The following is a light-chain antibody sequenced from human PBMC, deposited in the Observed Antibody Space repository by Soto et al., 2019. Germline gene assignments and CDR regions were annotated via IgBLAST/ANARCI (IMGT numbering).Light chain of an antibody. CDR2: STS. J-gene: IGKJ4*01. CDR1: QSFSSD. Sequence: EIVMTQSPATLSVSPGERATLSCRASQSFSSDLAWYQHKPGQAPRLLIYSTSTRATGVPDRFSGGGSGTEFTLTITTLQSEDFAVYYCQHYNKRPLTFGGGTKVEIK. CDR3: QHYNKRPLT. V-gene: IGKV3-15*01.